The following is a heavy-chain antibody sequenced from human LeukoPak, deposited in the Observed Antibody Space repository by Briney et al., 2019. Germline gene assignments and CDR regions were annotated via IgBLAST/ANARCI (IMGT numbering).Heavy chain of an antibody. D-gene: IGHD2-15*01. Sequence: VSVKVSCKASGYTFIGYYLHWVRQAPGQGLEWMGWINPHNGDTNYAQKFQGRVTMTRDTSITTAYMELSRLKSDDAAVYNCATVRDIVVGGGPYYFDYWGQGTLVTVSS. CDR1: GYTFIGYY. CDR2: INPHNGDT. V-gene: IGHV1-2*02. J-gene: IGHJ4*02. CDR3: ATVRDIVVGGGPYYFDY.